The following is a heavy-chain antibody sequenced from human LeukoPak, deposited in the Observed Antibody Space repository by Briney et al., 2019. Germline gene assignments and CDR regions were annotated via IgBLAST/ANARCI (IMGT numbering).Heavy chain of an antibody. CDR3: TRDLSRGYSYGYSDY. CDR2: IKQDGSEK. J-gene: IGHJ4*02. V-gene: IGHV3-7*03. Sequence: GGSLRLSCAASGFTFSSYWMSWVRQAPGKGLEWVADIKQDGSEKYYVDSVKGRFTISRDNAKNSLYLQMNSLKTEDTAVYYCTRDLSRGYSYGYSDYWGQGTLVTVSS. CDR1: GFTFSSYW. D-gene: IGHD5-18*01.